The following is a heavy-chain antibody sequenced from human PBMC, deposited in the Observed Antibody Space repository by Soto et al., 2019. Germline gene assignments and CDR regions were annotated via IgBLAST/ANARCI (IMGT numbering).Heavy chain of an antibody. CDR2: ISYDGSNK. J-gene: IGHJ4*02. D-gene: IGHD5-18*01. CDR3: ARDRTAMAPYYFDY. V-gene: IGHV3-30-3*01. CDR1: GFTFSSYA. Sequence: QVQLVESGGGVVQPGRSLRLSCAASGFTFSSYAMHWVRQAPGKGLEWVAVISYDGSNKYYADSVKGRFTISRDNSKNTLYLQMNSLRAEDTAVYYCARDRTAMAPYYFDYCGQGTLVTVSS.